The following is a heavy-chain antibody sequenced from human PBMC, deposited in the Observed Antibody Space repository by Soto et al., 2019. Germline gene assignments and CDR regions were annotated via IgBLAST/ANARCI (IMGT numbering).Heavy chain of an antibody. CDR2: INPNSDVT. D-gene: IGHD6-13*01. Sequence: ASVKVSCKASGYSFTGHYIHWVRQAPGQGLECMGWINPNSDVTKYPQKFQGRVTMTRDTSSSTAYMVLTRLTSDDTAVYYCARGGIAAPASGEYATDVWGLGTTVTVSS. J-gene: IGHJ6*02. V-gene: IGHV1-2*02. CDR3: ARGGIAAPASGEYATDV. CDR1: GYSFTGHY.